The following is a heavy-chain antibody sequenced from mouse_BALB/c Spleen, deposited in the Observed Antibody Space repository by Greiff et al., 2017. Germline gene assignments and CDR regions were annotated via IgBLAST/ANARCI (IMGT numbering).Heavy chain of an antibody. J-gene: IGHJ2*01. Sequence: VQLQQPGAELVKPGASVKLSCKASGYTFTSYWMHWVKQRPGQGLEWIGEIDPSDSYTNYNQKFKGKATLTVDKSSSTAYMKLSSLTSEDSAVYYCARLGRYDDDDYWGQGTTLTVSS. CDR3: ARLGRYDDDDY. D-gene: IGHD2-14*01. CDR1: GYTFTSYW. V-gene: IGHV1-69*02. CDR2: IDPSDSYT.